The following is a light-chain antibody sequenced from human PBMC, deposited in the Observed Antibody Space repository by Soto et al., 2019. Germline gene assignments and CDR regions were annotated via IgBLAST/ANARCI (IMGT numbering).Light chain of an antibody. CDR2: GAF. CDR3: QQYGISPTWT. CDR1: QSVSSN. V-gene: IGKV3-20*01. J-gene: IGKJ1*01. Sequence: EIVMTQSPATLSVSPGERATLSCRASQSVSSNLAWYQQTPGQAPRFLIYGAFSRANGIPDRFSGSGSGTDFTLTISRLEPEDFAVYYCQQYGISPTWTFGQGTKVDIK.